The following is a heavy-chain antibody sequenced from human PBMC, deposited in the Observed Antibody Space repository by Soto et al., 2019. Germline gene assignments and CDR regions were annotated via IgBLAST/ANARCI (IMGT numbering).Heavy chain of an antibody. Sequence: SVKVSCKASGGTFSSYAISWVRQAPGQGLEWMGGIIPIFGTANYAQKFQGRVTITADKSTSTDYMELGSLRSEDTAVYYCARDQQYYYDSSGYYAYWGQGTLVTVSS. D-gene: IGHD3-22*01. CDR3: ARDQQYYYDSSGYYAY. V-gene: IGHV1-69*06. CDR1: GGTFSSYA. CDR2: IIPIFGTA. J-gene: IGHJ4*02.